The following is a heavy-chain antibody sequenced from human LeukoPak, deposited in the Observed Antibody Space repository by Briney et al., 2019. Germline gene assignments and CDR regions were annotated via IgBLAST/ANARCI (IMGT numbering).Heavy chain of an antibody. CDR2: ITPIFGTA. Sequence: SVKVSCKASGGTFNNYAINWLRQAPGQWLEWMGGITPIFGTANYVQKFQGRVTITADKSTSTAFMELSSLRSEDTAIYYCARASSDDTAMATPFAYWGQGTLVTVSS. CDR1: GGTFNNYA. J-gene: IGHJ4*02. CDR3: ARASSDDTAMATPFAY. V-gene: IGHV1-69*06. D-gene: IGHD5-18*01.